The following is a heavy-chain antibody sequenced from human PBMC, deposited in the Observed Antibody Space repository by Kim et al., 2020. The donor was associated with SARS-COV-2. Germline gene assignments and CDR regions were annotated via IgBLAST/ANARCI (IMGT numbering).Heavy chain of an antibody. J-gene: IGHJ5*01. CDR3: ARHHGSTWGFDS. D-gene: IGHD6-13*01. V-gene: IGHV4-30-4*01. Sequence: SETLSLICTVSGDSISGGNHQWSWIRQSPGTGLEWIGSVSHSGSPKYNPSLEGRISMSLDTAANQFSLKFGFVTAADTAVYRCARHHGSTWGFDSWGRGT. CDR2: VSHSGSP. CDR1: GDSISGGNHQ.